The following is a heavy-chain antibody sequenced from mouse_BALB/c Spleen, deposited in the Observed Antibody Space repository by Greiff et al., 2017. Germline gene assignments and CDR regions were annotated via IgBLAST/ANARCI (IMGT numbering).Heavy chain of an antibody. CDR3: AREGDYYGSKDY. CDR2: INSNGGST. D-gene: IGHD1-1*01. J-gene: IGHJ2*01. Sequence: EVQGVESGGGLVQPGGSLKLSCAASGFTFSSYGMSWVRQTPDKRLELVATINSNGGSTYYPDSVKGRFTISRDNAKNTLYLQMSSLKSEDTAMYYCAREGDYYGSKDYWGQGTTLTVSS. CDR1: GFTFSSYG. V-gene: IGHV5-6-3*01.